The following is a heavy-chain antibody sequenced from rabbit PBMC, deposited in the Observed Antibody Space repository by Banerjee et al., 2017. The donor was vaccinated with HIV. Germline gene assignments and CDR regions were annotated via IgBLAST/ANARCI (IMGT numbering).Heavy chain of an antibody. D-gene: IGHD2-1*01. J-gene: IGHJ4*01. CDR2: IHPVFGST. CDR3: ARGLTEFNL. V-gene: IGHV1S7*01. CDR1: GFDFSSYY. Sequence: LLVESGGGLVQPGGSLKLSCKASGFDFSSYYMSWVRQAPGKGLEWIGYIHPVFGSTDYASWVNGRFTISSHNAQNTLYLQLNSLTAADTATYFCARGLTEFNLWGPGTLVTVS.